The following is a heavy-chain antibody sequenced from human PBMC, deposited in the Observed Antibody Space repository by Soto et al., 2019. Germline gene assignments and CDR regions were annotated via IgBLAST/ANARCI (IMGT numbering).Heavy chain of an antibody. Sequence: EVQLVESGGDLVQPGRSLRLSCAASGFTFDDYAMHWVRQVPGKGLEWVAGINWDSDTIAYAASVRGRFTISRDNAKNSLYLQMNSLRGDDTALYYCAKDFHTNMALMDVWGKGTTVTVSS. CDR3: AKDFHTNMALMDV. J-gene: IGHJ6*04. CDR1: GFTFDDYA. CDR2: INWDSDTI. D-gene: IGHD3-10*01. V-gene: IGHV3-9*01.